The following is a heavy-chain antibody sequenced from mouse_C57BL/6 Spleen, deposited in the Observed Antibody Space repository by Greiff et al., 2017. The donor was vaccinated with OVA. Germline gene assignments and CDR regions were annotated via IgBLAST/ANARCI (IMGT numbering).Heavy chain of an antibody. Sequence: EVQRVESGGGLVKPGGSLKLSCAASGFTFSDYGMHWVRQAPEKGLEWVAYISSGSSTIYYADTVKGRFTISRDNAKNTLFLQMTSLRSEDTAMYYCARGLRRYYAMDYWGQGTSVTVSS. CDR2: ISSGSSTI. V-gene: IGHV5-17*01. J-gene: IGHJ4*01. CDR3: ARGLRRYYAMDY. D-gene: IGHD2-4*01. CDR1: GFTFSDYG.